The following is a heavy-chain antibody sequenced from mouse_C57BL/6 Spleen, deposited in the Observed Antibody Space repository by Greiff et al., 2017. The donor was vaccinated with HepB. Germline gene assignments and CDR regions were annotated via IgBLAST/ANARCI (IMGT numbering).Heavy chain of an antibody. CDR1: GYTFTSYW. J-gene: IGHJ2*01. CDR3: ARRGATTADY. V-gene: IGHV1-50*01. D-gene: IGHD1-2*01. CDR2: IDPSDSYT. Sequence: QVQLQQPGAELVKPGASVKLSCKASGYTFTSYWMQWVKQRPGQGLEWIGEIDPSDSYTNYNQKFKGKATLTVDTSSSTAYMQLRSLTSEDSAVYYCARRGATTADYWGQGTPFPVSS.